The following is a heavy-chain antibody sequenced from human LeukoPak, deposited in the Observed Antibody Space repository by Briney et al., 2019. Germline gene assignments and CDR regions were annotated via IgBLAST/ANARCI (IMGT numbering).Heavy chain of an antibody. Sequence: GGSLRLSCAASGFTFSSYSMNWVRQAPGKGLEWVSSISSSSSYIYYADSVKGRFTISRDNAKNSLYLQMNSLRAEDTAVYYCARDRTTGLGGLDYYFDYWGQGTLVTVSS. J-gene: IGHJ4*02. CDR2: ISSSSSYI. D-gene: IGHD1-7*01. CDR3: ARDRTTGLGGLDYYFDY. CDR1: GFTFSSYS. V-gene: IGHV3-21*01.